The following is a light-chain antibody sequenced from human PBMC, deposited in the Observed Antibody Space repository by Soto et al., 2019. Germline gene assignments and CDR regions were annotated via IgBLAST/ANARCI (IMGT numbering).Light chain of an antibody. CDR2: GAS. Sequence: EIVLTQSPGTLSLSPGERATLSCRASQSVSSNYLAWYQQKPGQAPRLLIYGASTRATGIPDRFSGSGSGTDFTLTISRLELEDFAVYYCQQYGNSPPITFGGGTKVDIK. CDR1: QSVSSNY. J-gene: IGKJ4*01. V-gene: IGKV3-20*01. CDR3: QQYGNSPPIT.